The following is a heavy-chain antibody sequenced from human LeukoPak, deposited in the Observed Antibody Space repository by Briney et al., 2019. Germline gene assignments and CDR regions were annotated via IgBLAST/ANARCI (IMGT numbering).Heavy chain of an antibody. J-gene: IGHJ6*02. D-gene: IGHD3-10*01. CDR2: INQDESEK. CDR3: ARGRFYYGWVMDV. Sequence: GGSLRLSCAVSGFTLNKFWMRWVRQAPGKGLEWVANINQDESEKNYMDSVKGRFTISRDNAENSVSLQMNSLRDEDTAVYYCARGRFYYGWVMDVWGQGTTVTVSS. CDR1: GFTLNKFW. V-gene: IGHV3-7*01.